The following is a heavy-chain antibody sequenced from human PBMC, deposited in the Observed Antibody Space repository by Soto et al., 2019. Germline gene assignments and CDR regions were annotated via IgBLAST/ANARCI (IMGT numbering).Heavy chain of an antibody. CDR2: INHSGST. D-gene: IGHD2-15*01. Sequence: PSETLSLTCAVYGGSFSGYYWSWIRQPPGKGLEWIGEINHSGSTNYNPSLKSRVTISVETSKNQFSLDLSSVTASDTAVYYCARGPYCSGGNCYRSFDYWGQGTLVTVSP. CDR3: ARGPYCSGGNCYRSFDY. J-gene: IGHJ4*02. CDR1: GGSFSGYY. V-gene: IGHV4-34*01.